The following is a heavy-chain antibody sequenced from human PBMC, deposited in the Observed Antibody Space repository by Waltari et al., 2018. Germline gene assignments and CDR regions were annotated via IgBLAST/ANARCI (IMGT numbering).Heavy chain of an antibody. CDR1: GGSLRSTNW. V-gene: IGHV4-4*02. J-gene: IGHJ4*02. Sequence: QVQLQESGPGLVKPSGTLSLTCAVSGGSLRSTNWWSWVRQPPGRGLGWIGELYHNGSTSYNPSLGRRVTVSVDKSKNQFSLTVTSVTAADTAVYYCARDAIRAALDHWGPGILVTVSS. CDR2: LYHNGST. CDR3: ARDAIRAALDH. D-gene: IGHD6-25*01.